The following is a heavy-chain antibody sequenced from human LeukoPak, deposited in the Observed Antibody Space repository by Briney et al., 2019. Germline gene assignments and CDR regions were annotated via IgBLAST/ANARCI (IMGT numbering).Heavy chain of an antibody. J-gene: IGHJ4*02. V-gene: IGHV1-46*01. CDR3: AREIGPRQLHLWGSAFDY. D-gene: IGHD5-18*01. Sequence: ASVKVSCTASGYTFTSYAMNWVRQAPGQGLEWMGIINPSDGKASYAQKFQGRVTMTRDTSTSTVYMELSSLRSEDTAVYYCAREIGPRQLHLWGSAFDYWGQGTLVTVSS. CDR1: GYTFTSYA. CDR2: INPSDGKA.